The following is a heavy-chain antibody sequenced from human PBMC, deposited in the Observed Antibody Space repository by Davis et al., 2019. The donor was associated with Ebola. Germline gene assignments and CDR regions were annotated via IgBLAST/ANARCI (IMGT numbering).Heavy chain of an antibody. CDR1: GFTFSSYA. V-gene: IGHV3-23*01. CDR3: AFTSLAPQVKTANSWRADY. CDR2: ISGSGGST. Sequence: PGGSLRLSCAASGFTFSSYAMSWVRQAPGKGLEWVSAISGSGGSTYYADSVKGRFTISRDNSKNTLYLQMNSLRAEDTAVYYCAFTSLAPQVKTANSWRADYWGQGTLVTVSS. D-gene: IGHD2-21*02. J-gene: IGHJ4*02.